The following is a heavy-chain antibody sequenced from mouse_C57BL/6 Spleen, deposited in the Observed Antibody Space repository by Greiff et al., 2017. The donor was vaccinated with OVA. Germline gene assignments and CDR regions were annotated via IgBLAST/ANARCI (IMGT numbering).Heavy chain of an antibody. V-gene: IGHV1-82*01. CDR3: ARRGTTALDY. J-gene: IGHJ2*01. D-gene: IGHD1-2*01. Sequence: QVQLKQSGPELVKPGASVKISCKASGYAFSSSWMNWVKQRPGKGLEWIGRIYPGDGDTNYNGKFKGKATLTADKSSSTAYMQLSSLTSEDSAVYFCARRGTTALDYWGQGTTLTVSS. CDR1: GYAFSSSW. CDR2: IYPGDGDT.